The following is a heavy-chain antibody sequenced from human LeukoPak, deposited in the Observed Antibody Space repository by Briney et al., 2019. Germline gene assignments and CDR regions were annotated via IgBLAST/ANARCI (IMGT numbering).Heavy chain of an antibody. V-gene: IGHV3-23*01. Sequence: PGGSLRLSCAASGFTFSSYALSWVRQAPGKGLEWVSAISGSGGSTYYADSVKGRFTISRDSSKNTLYLQMNSLRAEDTAVYYCAKARRSACSSTSCCPFDYWGQGTLVTVSS. CDR2: ISGSGGST. J-gene: IGHJ4*02. CDR1: GFTFSSYA. CDR3: AKARRSACSSTSCCPFDY. D-gene: IGHD2-2*01.